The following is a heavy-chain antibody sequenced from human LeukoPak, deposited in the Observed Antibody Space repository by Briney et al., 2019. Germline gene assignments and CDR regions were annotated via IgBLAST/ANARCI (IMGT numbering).Heavy chain of an antibody. J-gene: IGHJ3*02. CDR2: MNPHSGNT. Sequence: ASVKVSCKASGYTFTSYDVNWLRQAPGQGLEWMGSMNPHSGNTGYAQRFQGRVTMTRNTSISTAYMELSSLRSEDTAVYYCARGRYDFWSGQEDAFDIWGQGTMVTVSS. CDR3: ARGRYDFWSGQEDAFDI. CDR1: GYTFTSYD. V-gene: IGHV1-8*01. D-gene: IGHD3-3*01.